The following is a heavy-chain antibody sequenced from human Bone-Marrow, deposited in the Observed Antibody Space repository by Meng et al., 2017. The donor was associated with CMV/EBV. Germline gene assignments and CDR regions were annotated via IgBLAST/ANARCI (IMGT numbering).Heavy chain of an antibody. CDR1: GGSFSGYY. Sequence: SETLSLTCAVYGGSFSGYYWSWIRQPPGKGLEWIGEINHSGSTNYNPSLKSRVTISVDTSKNQFSLKLSSVTAADTAVYYGARSNWNYVRAFDIWGQGTKVTVSS. D-gene: IGHD1-7*01. V-gene: IGHV4-34*01. J-gene: IGHJ3*02. CDR3: ARSNWNYVRAFDI. CDR2: INHSGST.